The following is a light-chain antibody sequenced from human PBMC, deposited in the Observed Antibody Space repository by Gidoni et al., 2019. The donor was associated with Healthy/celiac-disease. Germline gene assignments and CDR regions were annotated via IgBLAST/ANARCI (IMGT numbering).Light chain of an antibody. CDR3: QQYNNWPPWT. CDR2: GAS. Sequence: EIVMTQSPATLSVSPGERPTLSCRASQIVGSNLAWYQQKPGQAPRLLIYGASTRATGIPARFSGSGSGTEFTLTISSLQSEDFAVYYCQQYNNWPPWTFGQGTKVEIK. J-gene: IGKJ1*01. CDR1: QIVGSN. V-gene: IGKV3-15*01.